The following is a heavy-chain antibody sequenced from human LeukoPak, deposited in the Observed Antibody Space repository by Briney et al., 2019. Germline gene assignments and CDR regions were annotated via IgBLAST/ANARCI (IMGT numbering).Heavy chain of an antibody. CDR1: GGSISSGGYY. CDR3: ARGIAAAGTDY. Sequence: SEPLSLTCTVSGGSISSGGYYYSWIRQHPGEGLEWIGYIYYSGSTYYNPSLKSRVTISVDTSKNQFSLKLSSVTAADTAVYYCARGIAAAGTDYWGQGTLVTVSS. J-gene: IGHJ4*02. CDR2: IYYSGST. D-gene: IGHD6-13*01. V-gene: IGHV4-31*03.